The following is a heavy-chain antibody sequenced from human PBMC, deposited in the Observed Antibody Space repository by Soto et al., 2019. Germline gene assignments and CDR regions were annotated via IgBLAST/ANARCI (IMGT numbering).Heavy chain of an antibody. CDR3: AKDPGVGSYSDGAFDI. CDR2: ISGSGGST. J-gene: IGHJ3*02. CDR1: GFTFSSYA. V-gene: IGHV3-23*01. D-gene: IGHD1-26*01. Sequence: EVQLLESGGGLVQPGGSLRLSCAASGFTFSSYAMSWVRQAPGKGLEWVSAISGSGGSTYYADSVKGRFTISRDNSKNTLYLQMNCLRAEDTAVYYCAKDPGVGSYSDGAFDIWGQGTMVTVSS.